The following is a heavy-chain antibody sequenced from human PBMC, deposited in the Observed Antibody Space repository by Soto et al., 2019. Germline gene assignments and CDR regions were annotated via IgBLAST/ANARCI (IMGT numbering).Heavy chain of an antibody. V-gene: IGHV5-10-1*01. CDR2: IDPSDSYT. Sequence: GESLKISCKGSGYSFTSYWISWVRQMPGKGLEWMGRIDPSDSYTNYSPSFQGHVTISADKSISTAYLQWSSLKASDTAMYYCARHRMVRYYYNGMDVWGQGTTVTVSS. D-gene: IGHD6-13*01. CDR1: GYSFTSYW. J-gene: IGHJ6*02. CDR3: ARHRMVRYYYNGMDV.